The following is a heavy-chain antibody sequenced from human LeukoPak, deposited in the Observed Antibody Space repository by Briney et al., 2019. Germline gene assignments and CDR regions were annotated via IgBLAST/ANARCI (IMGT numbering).Heavy chain of an antibody. D-gene: IGHD3-10*01. CDR1: GYTFTSYY. J-gene: IGHJ5*02. Sequence: GASVKVSCKASGYTFTSYYMHLVRQAPGQGLEWMGIINPSGGSTSYAQKFQGRVTMTRDMSTSTVYMELSSLRSEDTAVYYCAMGSNPGASLSYNWFDPWGQGILVTVSS. V-gene: IGHV1-46*01. CDR2: INPSGGST. CDR3: AMGSNPGASLSYNWFDP.